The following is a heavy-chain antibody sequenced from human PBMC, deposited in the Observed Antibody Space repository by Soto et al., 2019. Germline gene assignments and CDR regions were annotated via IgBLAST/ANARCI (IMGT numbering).Heavy chain of an antibody. Sequence: QVQLQESGPGLVKPSETLSLTCTVSGDSISSFYWTWIRQPPGKGLEWVGYIFSSGSTNYNPSLKSRVTISVDTSENQFSLKLTSVTAADTAVYYCARVGYCSSTPCWPIGYFEYRGQGTLVTVSS. CDR2: IFSSGST. J-gene: IGHJ4*02. D-gene: IGHD2-2*01. CDR3: ARVGYCSSTPCWPIGYFEY. V-gene: IGHV4-59*01. CDR1: GDSISSFY.